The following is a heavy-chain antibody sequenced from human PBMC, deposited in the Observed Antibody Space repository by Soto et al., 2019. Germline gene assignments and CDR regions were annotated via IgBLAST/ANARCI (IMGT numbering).Heavy chain of an antibody. Sequence: QVQLVESGGGVVQPGGSLRLSCAASGFTFSSYGMHWVRQAPGKGLEWVAVISYDGSNKYYADSVKGRFTISRDNSKNTLYLQMNSLRAEDTAVYYCAKDDRLFFWSGYGMDVWGQGTTVTVSS. J-gene: IGHJ6*02. V-gene: IGHV3-30*18. CDR2: ISYDGSNK. CDR3: AKDDRLFFWSGYGMDV. D-gene: IGHD3-3*01. CDR1: GFTFSSYG.